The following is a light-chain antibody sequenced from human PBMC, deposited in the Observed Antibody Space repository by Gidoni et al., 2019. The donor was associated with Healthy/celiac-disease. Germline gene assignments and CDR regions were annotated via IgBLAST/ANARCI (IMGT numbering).Light chain of an antibody. CDR3: SSYTSSSFVV. CDR1: SSHVGGYNY. V-gene: IGLV2-14*01. CDR2: EVS. J-gene: IGLJ2*01. Sequence: PVSGSAGQSITISCTGTSSHVGGYNYVSWYQQHPGQAPNLMISEVSSRPSGVSNRFSGSKSGNTASLTISGLQAEDEADYYCSSYTSSSFVVFGGGTKLTVL.